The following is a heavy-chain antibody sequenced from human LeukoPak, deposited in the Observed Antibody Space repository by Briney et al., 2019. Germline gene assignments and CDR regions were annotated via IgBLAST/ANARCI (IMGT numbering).Heavy chain of an antibody. CDR3: AGGLWFGENYFDY. J-gene: IGHJ4*02. V-gene: IGHV3-33*08. D-gene: IGHD3-10*01. Sequence: QTGGSLRLSCAASGFTFSSYGMHWVRQAPGKGLEWVAVIWYDGSNKYYADSVKGRFTISRDNSKNTLYLQMNSLRAEDTAVYYCAGGLWFGENYFDYWGQGTLVTVSS. CDR1: GFTFSSYG. CDR2: IWYDGSNK.